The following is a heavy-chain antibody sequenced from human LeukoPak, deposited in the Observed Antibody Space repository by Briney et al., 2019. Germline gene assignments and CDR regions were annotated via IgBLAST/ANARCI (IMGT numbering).Heavy chain of an antibody. V-gene: IGHV4-4*07. D-gene: IGHD3-10*01. CDR3: ARADPWYGSGNNYFDY. J-gene: IGHJ4*02. Sequence: SETLSLTCSDSGSSMSSYYWICIRQPAGKKLEWIGSMYTSGSTNYNPYLNSRLTISIDNSNNEFSLKLSSVTAAETAVYYCARADPWYGSGNNYFDYWGQGTLVTVSS. CDR2: MYTSGST. CDR1: GSSMSSYY.